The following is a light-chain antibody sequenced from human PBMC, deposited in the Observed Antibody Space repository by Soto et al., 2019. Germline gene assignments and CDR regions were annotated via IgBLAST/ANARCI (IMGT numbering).Light chain of an antibody. J-gene: IGKJ4*01. Sequence: VMTQSPDSLAVSLGERDTINCKPSQSVFYSTNNKNYLAWYQQKPGQPPKLLIYWAANRESEVPDRCSSSRSGTDFTLTISSLEGEDVAIYICQPYNTSPFTFAGETKLEIK. CDR2: WAA. CDR1: QSVFYSTNNKNY. CDR3: QPYNTSPFT. V-gene: IGKV4-1*01.